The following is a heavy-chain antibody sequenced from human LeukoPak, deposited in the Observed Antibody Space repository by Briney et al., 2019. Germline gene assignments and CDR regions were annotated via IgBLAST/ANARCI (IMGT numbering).Heavy chain of an antibody. V-gene: IGHV3-73*01. D-gene: IGHD1-26*01. Sequence: GGSLKLSCAASGFTFSGSAIHWVRQSFGKGLEWIGHIDKEKNSYATASAYAVSVEGRFTVSRDDSKNMAFLQMSGPKTEDTALYFCTRDSGTHNWLDPWGQGTLVTVSS. CDR1: GFTFSGSA. CDR2: IDKEKNSYATAS. J-gene: IGHJ5*02. CDR3: TRDSGTHNWLDP.